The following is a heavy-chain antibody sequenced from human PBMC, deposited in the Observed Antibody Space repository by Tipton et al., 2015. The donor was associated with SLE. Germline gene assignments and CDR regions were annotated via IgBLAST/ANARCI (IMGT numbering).Heavy chain of an antibody. J-gene: IGHJ6*02. D-gene: IGHD3-3*01. CDR2: IISTGGIT. CDR1: GFTFSTYA. Sequence: SLRLSCAASGFTFSTYAMSWVRQAPGKGLECVSRIISTGGITYYADSVKGRFTTSRDNAMNSLDLQMNSLRAEDTALYYCAKDIGPKFWSGWSRMDVWGQGTTVTVSS. CDR3: AKDIGPKFWSGWSRMDV. V-gene: IGHV3-23*01.